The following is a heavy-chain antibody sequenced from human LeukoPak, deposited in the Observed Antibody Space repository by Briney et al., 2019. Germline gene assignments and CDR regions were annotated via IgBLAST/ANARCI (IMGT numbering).Heavy chain of an antibody. CDR2: IIPIFGTA. V-gene: IGHV1-69*13. J-gene: IGHJ4*02. CDR3: AREGEQQQTGYYFDY. Sequence: ASVKVSCKASGGTFSSYAISWVRQAPGQGLEWMGGIIPIFGTANYAQKFQGRVTNTADESTSTAYMELSSLRSEDTAVYYCAREGEQQQTGYYFDYWGQGTLVTVSS. CDR1: GGTFSSYA. D-gene: IGHD1/OR15-1a*01.